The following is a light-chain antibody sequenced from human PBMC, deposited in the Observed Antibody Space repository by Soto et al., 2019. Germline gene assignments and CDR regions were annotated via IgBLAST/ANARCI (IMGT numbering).Light chain of an antibody. Sequence: QSALTQPASVSGSPGQSITISCTGTSSDVGGYNYVSWYQQHPGKAPKLMIYDVSSRPSGVSNRFSGSKSGNTASLTISGLQAEDEADYYCSSYTSISTGCVFGGGTKVTVL. CDR1: SSDVGGYNY. CDR3: SSYTSISTGCV. J-gene: IGLJ3*02. CDR2: DVS. V-gene: IGLV2-14*01.